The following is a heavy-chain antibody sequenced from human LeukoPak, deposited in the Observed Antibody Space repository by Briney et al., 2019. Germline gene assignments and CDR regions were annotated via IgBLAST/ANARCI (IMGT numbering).Heavy chain of an antibody. Sequence: SETLSLTCAVYGGSFSGYYWSWIRQPPGKGLEWIGEINHSGSTNYNPSLKSRVTISVDTSKNQFSLKLSSVTAADTAVYYCARGTPGXXXWXXYNMXRAFDIWGQGTMVTVS. J-gene: IGHJ3*02. V-gene: IGHV4-34*01. CDR1: GGSFSGYY. CDR2: INHSGST. D-gene: IGHD5-24*01. CDR3: ARGTPGXXXWXXYNMXRAFDI.